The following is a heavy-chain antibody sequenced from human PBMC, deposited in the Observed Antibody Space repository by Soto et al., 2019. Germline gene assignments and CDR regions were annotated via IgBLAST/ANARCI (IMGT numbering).Heavy chain of an antibody. Sequence: QVQLVQSGAEVKKPGASVKVSCKASGYTFTISGISWVRQAPGQGLEWMGWISAYNGNTNYAQKLQGRVTMTTDTSTSTAYMELRTLRSDDTAVYYCARDYYDSSGYFPPYGFDIWGQGTMVTVSS. CDR2: ISAYNGNT. J-gene: IGHJ3*02. V-gene: IGHV1-18*01. CDR1: GYTFTISG. D-gene: IGHD3-22*01. CDR3: ARDYYDSSGYFPPYGFDI.